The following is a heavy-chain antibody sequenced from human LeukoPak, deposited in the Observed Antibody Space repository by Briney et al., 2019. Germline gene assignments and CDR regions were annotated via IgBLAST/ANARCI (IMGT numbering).Heavy chain of an antibody. J-gene: IGHJ3*02. D-gene: IGHD6-6*01. V-gene: IGHV1-8*01. CDR2: MNPNSGNT. CDR3: ASWEGIAARGDAFDI. CDR1: GYTFTSYD. Sequence: GVSVKVSCKATGYTFTSYDINWVRQATGQGLEWMGWMNPNSGNTGYAQKFQGRVTITRNTSISTAYMELSSLRSEDTAVYYCASWEGIAARGDAFDIWGQGTMVTVSS.